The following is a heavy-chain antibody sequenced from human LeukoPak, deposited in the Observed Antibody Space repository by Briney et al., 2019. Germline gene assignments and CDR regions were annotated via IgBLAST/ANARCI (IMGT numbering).Heavy chain of an antibody. J-gene: IGHJ3*02. D-gene: IGHD3-22*01. Sequence: GESLKISCKISGYSFTSHWIGWVRQMPGKGLECMGIIYPGDSDTRYSPSFQGQVTISADTSISTAYLQWSSLKASDTAMYYCARRLMYYYDSSGYDVAFDIWGQGTMVTVSS. CDR1: GYSFTSHW. CDR3: ARRLMYYYDSSGYDVAFDI. V-gene: IGHV5-51*01. CDR2: IYPGDSDT.